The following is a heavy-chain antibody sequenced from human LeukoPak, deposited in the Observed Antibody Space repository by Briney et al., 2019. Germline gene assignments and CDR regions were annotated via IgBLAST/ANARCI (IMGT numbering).Heavy chain of an antibody. CDR1: GFIFPTYG. CDR2: ISSDASDH. Sequence: GGSLRLSCAASGFIFPTYGMHWVRQAPGKGLEWVALISSDASDHYYLDSVKDRFTVSRDNSKNTLYLQMDSLRVDDTAVFYCVKSIVAGTGIFGSWGQGTLVTVSS. V-gene: IGHV3-30*18. CDR3: VKSIVAGTGIFGS. J-gene: IGHJ4*02. D-gene: IGHD1-26*01.